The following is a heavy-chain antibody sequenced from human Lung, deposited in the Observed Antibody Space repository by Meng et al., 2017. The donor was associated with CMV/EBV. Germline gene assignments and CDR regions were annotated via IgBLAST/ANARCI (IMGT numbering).Heavy chain of an antibody. J-gene: IGHJ4*02. D-gene: IGHD6-13*01. CDR2: IKGDGSHT. CDR1: GFTFSDYW. CDR3: VRDGHSWNFDY. V-gene: IGHV3-74*01. Sequence: GESLKISCTASGFTFSDYWMHWVRQTPGKGLLWVSRIKGDGSHTIYGDSVKGRFTISRDNAKNTLYLQMNTLRVEDTAVYYCVRDGHSWNFDYWGQRSLVTVSS.